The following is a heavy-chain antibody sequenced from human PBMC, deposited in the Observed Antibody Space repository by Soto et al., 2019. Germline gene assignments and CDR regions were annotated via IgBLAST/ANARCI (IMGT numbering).Heavy chain of an antibody. CDR2: ISAYNGTK. Sequence: QVQLVQSGAEVKKPGASVKVSCKTSGYTFTSSGISWVRQAPGQGLEWMGGISAYNGTKDYAQKFQGRVIMTTDTSTSTAYMALRRLRSDDTAVYYCARVMTYCTSRSWHDSWGQGTLVAVSS. CDR3: ARVMTYCTSRSWHDS. V-gene: IGHV1-18*01. CDR1: GYTFTSSG. J-gene: IGHJ4*02. D-gene: IGHD2-2*01.